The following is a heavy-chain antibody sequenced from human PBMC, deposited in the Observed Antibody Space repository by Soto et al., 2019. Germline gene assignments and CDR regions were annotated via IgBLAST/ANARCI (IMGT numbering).Heavy chain of an antibody. V-gene: IGHV1-18*01. CDR3: AGIYDFWSGSNWFDP. Sequence: ASVKVSCKASGYTFTNYGITWVRQAPGQGLEWMGWISAYNGNTNYAQKFQGRVTMTTDTSTSTAYMELRSLRSDDTAVYYCAGIYDFWSGSNWFDPWGQGTLVTVSS. J-gene: IGHJ5*02. D-gene: IGHD3-3*01. CDR2: ISAYNGNT. CDR1: GYTFTNYG.